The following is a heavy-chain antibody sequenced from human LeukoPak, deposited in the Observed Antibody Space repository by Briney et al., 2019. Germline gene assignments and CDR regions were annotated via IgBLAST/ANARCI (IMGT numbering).Heavy chain of an antibody. CDR1: GFIFSNYA. V-gene: IGHV3-23*01. CDR3: VSQGGGIFMMPDGC. J-gene: IGHJ4*02. Sequence: GGSLRLSCAASGFIFSNYAMSWVRQAPGKGLEWVSAISGSGGSTYYADSVKGRFTISRDNSKNTLYLQMNSLRAEDTAVYYCVSQGGGIFMMPDGCWGQGTLVTVSS. D-gene: IGHD3-10*01. CDR2: ISGSGGST.